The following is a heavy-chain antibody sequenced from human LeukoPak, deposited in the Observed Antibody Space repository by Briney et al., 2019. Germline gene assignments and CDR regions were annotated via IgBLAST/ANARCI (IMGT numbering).Heavy chain of an antibody. CDR2: INSDGSRI. CDR3: AKDVGLKPSGPFDY. J-gene: IGHJ4*02. D-gene: IGHD1-26*01. CDR1: GFTFRSYW. V-gene: IGHV3-74*01. Sequence: SGGSLRLSCAASGFTFRSYWMHWVRQAPGKGLFWVSRINSDGSRIGYADSVKGRFTISRGNAKNTLYLQMNSLRAEDTAVYYCAKDVGLKPSGPFDYWGQGTLVTVSS.